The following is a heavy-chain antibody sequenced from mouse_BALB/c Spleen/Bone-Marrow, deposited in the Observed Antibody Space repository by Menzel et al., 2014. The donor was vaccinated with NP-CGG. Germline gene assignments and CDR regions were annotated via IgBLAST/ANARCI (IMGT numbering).Heavy chain of an antibody. Sequence: ESGPGLVAPSQSLSITCTVSGFSLTSYGVHWVRQPPGKGLEWLGVIWAGGSTNYNSALMSRLSISKDNSKSXVFLKMNSLQTDDTAMYYCARDRDYGNYGWFAYWGQGTLVTVSA. CDR1: GFSLTSYG. CDR2: IWAGGST. CDR3: ARDRDYGNYGWFAY. D-gene: IGHD2-1*01. V-gene: IGHV2-9*02. J-gene: IGHJ3*01.